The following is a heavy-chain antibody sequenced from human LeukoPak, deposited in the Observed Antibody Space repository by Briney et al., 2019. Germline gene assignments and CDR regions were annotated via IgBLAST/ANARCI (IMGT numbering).Heavy chain of an antibody. CDR2: ISSSSSYI. J-gene: IGHJ4*02. CDR1: GFTFSSYS. CDR3: AREGYYYGSGSYEDY. Sequence: PGGSLRLSCAASGFTFSSYSMNWVRQAPGKGLEWVSSISSSSSYIYYADSVKGRFTISGDNAKNSLYLQMNSLRAEDTAVYYCAREGYYYGSGSYEDYWGQGTLVTVSS. D-gene: IGHD3-10*01. V-gene: IGHV3-21*01.